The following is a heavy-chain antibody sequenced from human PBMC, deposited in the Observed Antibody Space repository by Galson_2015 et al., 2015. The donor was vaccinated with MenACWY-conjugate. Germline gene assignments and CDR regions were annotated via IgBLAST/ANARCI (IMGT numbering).Heavy chain of an antibody. J-gene: IGHJ4*02. CDR2: IKQDGSEK. CDR1: RFIFSNHW. Sequence: SLRLSCAASRFIFSNHWMGWVRQAPGKGLYWVANIKQDGSEKYYVDSVKGRFTISRDNAKNSLYLQLNSLRAEDTALYYCARGSAGPGYFDYWGQGTLVTVSS. D-gene: IGHD3-10*01. CDR3: ARGSAGPGYFDY. V-gene: IGHV3-7*03.